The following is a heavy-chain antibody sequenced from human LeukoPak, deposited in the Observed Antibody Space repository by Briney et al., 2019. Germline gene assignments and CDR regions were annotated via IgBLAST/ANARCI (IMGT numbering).Heavy chain of an antibody. D-gene: IGHD6-6*01. CDR1: GGSFSGYY. CDR3: ARLPRIAARPY. CDR2: INHSGST. V-gene: IGHV4-34*01. J-gene: IGHJ4*02. Sequence: SETLSLTCAVYGGSFSGYYWSWIRQPPGKGLEWIGEINHSGSTNYNPSLKSRVTISVDTSKNQFSLKLSSVTAADTAVYYCARLPRIAARPYWGQGTLVTVSS.